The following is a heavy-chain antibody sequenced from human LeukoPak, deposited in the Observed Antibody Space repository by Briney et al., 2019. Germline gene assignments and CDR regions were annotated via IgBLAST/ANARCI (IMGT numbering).Heavy chain of an antibody. CDR2: IYSGGST. D-gene: IGHD3-9*01. CDR1: GLTVRSNY. V-gene: IGHV3-53*01. CDR3: ALEGYFDWLSYYYYMDV. J-gene: IGHJ6*03. Sequence: GGSLRLSCAAPGLTVRSNYMSLVRQAPGKGPEWVPLIYSGGSTYYADSVKGRFTISRDNSKNTLYLQMNSLRAEDTAVYYCALEGYFDWLSYYYYMDVWGKGTTVTVSS.